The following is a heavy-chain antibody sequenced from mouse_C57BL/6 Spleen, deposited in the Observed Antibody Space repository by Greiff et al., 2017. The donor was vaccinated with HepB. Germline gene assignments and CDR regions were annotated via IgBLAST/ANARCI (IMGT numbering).Heavy chain of an antibody. J-gene: IGHJ4*01. CDR3: AKGGDSTTMITTRGYYYAMDY. CDR1: GFSLTSYG. Sequence: VQRVESGPGLVAPSQSLSITCTVSGFSLTSYGVSWVRQPPGKGLEWLGVIWGDGSTNYHSALISRLSISKDNSKSQVFLKLNSLQTDDTATYYCAKGGDSTTMITTRGYYYAMDYWGQGTSVTVSS. CDR2: IWGDGST. V-gene: IGHV2-3*01. D-gene: IGHD2-4*01.